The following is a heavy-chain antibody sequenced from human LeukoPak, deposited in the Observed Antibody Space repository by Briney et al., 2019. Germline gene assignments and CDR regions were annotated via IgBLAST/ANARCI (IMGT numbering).Heavy chain of an antibody. V-gene: IGHV1-24*01. CDR1: GCTLTELS. J-gene: IGHJ4*02. Sequence: ASVKVSCKVSGCTLTELSMHWVRQAPGKGLEWMGGFDPEDGQTIYAQKFQGRVTMTEDTSTDTAYMELSSLRSEDTAVYYCATGQLELLGLGYWGQGTLVTVSS. CDR2: FDPEDGQT. CDR3: ATGQLELLGLGY. D-gene: IGHD1-7*01.